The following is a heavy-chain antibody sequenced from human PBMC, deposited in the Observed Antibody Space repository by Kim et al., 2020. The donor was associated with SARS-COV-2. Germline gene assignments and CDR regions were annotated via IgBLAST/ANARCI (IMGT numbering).Heavy chain of an antibody. CDR3: ARDPLGRAGGRSYYFDF. CDR1: GGSISSSSYY. D-gene: IGHD7-27*01. J-gene: IGHJ4*02. V-gene: IGHV4-39*07. Sequence: SETLSLTCTVSGGSISSSSYYWGWLRQPPGKGLEWIGSIYYSGSNYYNPSLKSQVTISVDTSKNQFSLKPSAVTAADTAAYYCARDPLGRAGGRSYYFDFWGQGTLLTVSS. CDR2: IYYSGSN.